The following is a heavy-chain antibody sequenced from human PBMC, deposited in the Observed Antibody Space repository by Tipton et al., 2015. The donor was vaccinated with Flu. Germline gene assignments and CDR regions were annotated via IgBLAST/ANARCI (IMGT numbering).Heavy chain of an antibody. CDR3: ARDTMVRGTIGP. CDR2: IYYSGST. V-gene: IGHV4-59*01. D-gene: IGHD3-10*01. CDR1: GGSISPYY. J-gene: IGHJ5*02. Sequence: TLSLTCTVSGGSISPYYWSWIRQPPGRGPEWIGYIYYSGSTNYNPSLRSRVTISVDMSKNQFSLRLTSVSAADTAVYYCARDTMVRGTIGPWGQGTLVTVSS.